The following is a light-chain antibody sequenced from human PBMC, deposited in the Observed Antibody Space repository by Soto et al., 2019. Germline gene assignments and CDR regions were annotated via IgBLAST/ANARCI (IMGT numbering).Light chain of an antibody. J-gene: IGKJ1*01. CDR3: QQYNNLPQT. CDR1: QSVSSN. V-gene: IGKV3-15*01. Sequence: EEVLKQSLATLSVTPGERGTVCCRASQSVSSNLAWYQQKPGQAPRLLIYGASTRATGIPARFSGSGSGTEFTLTLSSLQSEDFALYYCQQYNNLPQTFGQGTKV. CDR2: GAS.